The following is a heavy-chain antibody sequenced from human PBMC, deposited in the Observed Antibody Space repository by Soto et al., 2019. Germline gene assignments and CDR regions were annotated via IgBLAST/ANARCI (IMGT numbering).Heavy chain of an antibody. V-gene: IGHV4-31*03. CDR1: GGSISSGGYY. Sequence: PSETLSLTCTVSGGSISSGGYYWSWIRQHPGKGLEWIGYIYYSGSTYYNPSLKSRVTISVDTSKNQFSLKLSSVTAADTAVYYCAREVGWLDWFDPWGQGTLVTVSS. D-gene: IGHD3-3*01. J-gene: IGHJ5*02. CDR2: IYYSGST. CDR3: AREVGWLDWFDP.